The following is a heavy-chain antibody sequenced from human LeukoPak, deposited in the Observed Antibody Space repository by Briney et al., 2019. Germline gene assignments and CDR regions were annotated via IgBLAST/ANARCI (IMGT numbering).Heavy chain of an antibody. V-gene: IGHV3-53*01. D-gene: IGHD6-19*01. CDR1: GFTVCSNY. CDR3: ATGYSSGYDY. CDR2: IYSGGST. J-gene: IGHJ4*02. Sequence: PGGSLRLSCAASGFTVCSNYVIWVRQAPGKGLEGVSVIYSGGSTYYADSVKGRFTISRDNSKNTLYIQMNSLRAEDTAVYYCATGYSSGYDYWGQGTLVTVSS.